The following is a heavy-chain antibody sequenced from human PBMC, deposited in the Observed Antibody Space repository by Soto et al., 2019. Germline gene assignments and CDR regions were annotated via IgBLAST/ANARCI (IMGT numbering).Heavy chain of an antibody. CDR1: GYSFTSYW. V-gene: IGHV5-51*01. Sequence: PGESLKISCKGSGYSFTSYWIGWVRQMPGKGLKWMGIIYPGDSDTRYSPSFQGQVTISADKSISTAYLQWSSLKASDTAMYYCVTSYSNPALRYYYYYGMDVWGQGTTVTVSS. CDR2: IYPGDSDT. CDR3: VTSYSNPALRYYYYYGMDV. J-gene: IGHJ6*02. D-gene: IGHD4-4*01.